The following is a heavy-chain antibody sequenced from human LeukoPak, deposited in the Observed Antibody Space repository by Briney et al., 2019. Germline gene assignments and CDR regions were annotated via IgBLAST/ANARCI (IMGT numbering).Heavy chain of an antibody. Sequence: PSGTLSLTCAVSGGSLSGYYWNWIRQPPGKGLEWIGYVNAVGSTKYNPSLSSRPTISVDKSKNQFSLKLNSVTAADSAVYFCARRVPAASGGGFDYWGQGTLVAVSS. D-gene: IGHD2-2*01. CDR1: GGSLSGYY. CDR2: VNAVGST. J-gene: IGHJ4*02. V-gene: IGHV4-4*08. CDR3: ARRVPAASGGGFDY.